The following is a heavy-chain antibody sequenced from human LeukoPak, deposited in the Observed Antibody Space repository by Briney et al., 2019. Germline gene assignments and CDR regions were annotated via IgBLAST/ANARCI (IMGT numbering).Heavy chain of an antibody. CDR1: GGSISSYY. V-gene: IGHV4-59*01. CDR2: IYYSGST. D-gene: IGHD7-27*01. CDR3: ARVSTGGPRRYFDY. Sequence: SETLSLTCTVSGGSISSYYWSWIRQPPGKGLEWIGYIYYSGSTNYNPSLKSRVTISVDTSKNQFSLKLSSVTAADTAVYYCARVSTGGPRRYFDYWGQGTLVTVSS. J-gene: IGHJ4*02.